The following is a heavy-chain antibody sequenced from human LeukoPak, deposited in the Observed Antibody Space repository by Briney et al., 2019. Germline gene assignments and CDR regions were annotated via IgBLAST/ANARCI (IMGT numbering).Heavy chain of an antibody. CDR2: ISYDGSNK. J-gene: IGHJ5*02. CDR1: GFTFSSYG. CDR3: AKEADTAVVEANWFDP. V-gene: IGHV3-30*18. Sequence: GRSLRLSCAASGFTFSSYGMHWVRQAPGKGLEWVAVISYDGSNKYYADSVKGRFTISRDNSKNTLYLQMNSLRAEDTAVYYCAKEADTAVVEANWFDPWGQGTLVTVSS. D-gene: IGHD5-18*01.